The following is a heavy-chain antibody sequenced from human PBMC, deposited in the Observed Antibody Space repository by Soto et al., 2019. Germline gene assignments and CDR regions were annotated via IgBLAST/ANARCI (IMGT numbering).Heavy chain of an antibody. D-gene: IGHD4-4*01. J-gene: IGHJ6*02. CDR2: IYYTEIT. CDR3: ARDARLQYNYYGMDV. CDR1: GGSVSSGSYY. V-gene: IGHV4-61*01. Sequence: SETLSLTCTVSGGSVSSGSYYWSWIRQPPGRGLEWIGYIYYTEITDYNPSLKSRVSISVDTSKNQFSLKLSSVTAVDTAVYYCARDARLQYNYYGMDVWGQGTTVTVSS.